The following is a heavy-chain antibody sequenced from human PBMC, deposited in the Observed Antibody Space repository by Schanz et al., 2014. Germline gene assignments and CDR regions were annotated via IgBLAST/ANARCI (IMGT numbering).Heavy chain of an antibody. Sequence: QVRLVESGGGVVQPGRSLRLSCAASGFTLSSYGMHWVRQAPGKGLEWVAFINSDGTKRFYADSVKSRFTISRDNSRNTLYLQMNSLRAEDVAVYYCARKSLVSAHYDSWGQGTLVTVSS. CDR1: GFTLSSYG. CDR2: INSDGTKR. V-gene: IGHV3-30*03. J-gene: IGHJ4*02. D-gene: IGHD2-21*01. CDR3: ARKSLVSAHYDS.